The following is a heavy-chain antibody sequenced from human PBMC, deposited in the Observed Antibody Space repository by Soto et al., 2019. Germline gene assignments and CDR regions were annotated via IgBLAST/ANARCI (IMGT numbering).Heavy chain of an antibody. D-gene: IGHD1-1*01. CDR3: ATWLERRDSDY. J-gene: IGHJ4*02. V-gene: IGHV1-2*02. Sequence: QVQLVQSGAEVEKPGASVKVSCKASGYTFTDYYIHWVRQAPGQGLEWMGWINPKSGGINYVQKFQGRVTMTRDTSITTAYMDLSSLRSDDTAVYYCATWLERRDSDYWGQGTLVTVSS. CDR1: GYTFTDYY. CDR2: INPKSGGI.